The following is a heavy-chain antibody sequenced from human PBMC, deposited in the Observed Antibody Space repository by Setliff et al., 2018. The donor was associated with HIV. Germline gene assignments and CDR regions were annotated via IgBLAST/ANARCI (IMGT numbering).Heavy chain of an antibody. CDR2: ISYDGRSM. V-gene: IGHV3-30*03. CDR1: GFTFSNYG. Sequence: LRLSCAASGFTFSNYGIHWVRQAPGKGLEWVAFISYDGRSMYYGDSVKGRFTISRDNAKNTLYLQMNSLRAEDTAVYYCASIAAAGLFDYWGQGTLVTVSS. D-gene: IGHD6-13*01. CDR3: ASIAAAGLFDY. J-gene: IGHJ4*02.